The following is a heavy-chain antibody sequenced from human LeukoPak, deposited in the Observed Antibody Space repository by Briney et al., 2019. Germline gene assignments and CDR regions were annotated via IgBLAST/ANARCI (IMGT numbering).Heavy chain of an antibody. D-gene: IGHD4-17*01. J-gene: IGHJ4*02. Sequence: ASVMVSCKASGYTFTSYGISWVRQAPGQGLEWMGWISAYNGNTNYAQKLQGRVTMTTDTSTSTAYMELRSLRSDDTAVYYCARGPPDDYGDPYYFDYWGQGTLVTVSS. CDR2: ISAYNGNT. CDR3: ARGPPDDYGDPYYFDY. CDR1: GYTFTSYG. V-gene: IGHV1-18*01.